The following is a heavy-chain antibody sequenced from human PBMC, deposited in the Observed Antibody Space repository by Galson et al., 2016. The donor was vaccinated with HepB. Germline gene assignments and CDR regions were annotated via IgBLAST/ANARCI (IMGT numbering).Heavy chain of an antibody. CDR2: IYSGGIT. CDR1: GFTVSGNY. D-gene: IGHD1-14*01. CDR3: ASPTRRPHGMDA. J-gene: IGHJ2*01. Sequence: SLRLSCAASGFTVSGNYMTWVRQAPGKGLEWVSIIYSGGITHYTDSVRGRFTISRDNSKNTLFLQMNSLRAEDSAVYYCASPTRRPHGMDAWGRGTLVTVSS. V-gene: IGHV3-53*01.